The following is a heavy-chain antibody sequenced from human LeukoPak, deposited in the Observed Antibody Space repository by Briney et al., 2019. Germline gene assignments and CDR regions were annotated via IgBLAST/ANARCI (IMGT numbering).Heavy chain of an antibody. J-gene: IGHJ4*02. V-gene: IGHV3-7*04. Sequence: GGSLRLSCAASGFTFSSYWMNWVRQARGKGLEWVANIQQDGSEKYYVDSVKGRFTISRDNAKNSLYLQLNNLRAEDTAVYYCARARDSSAWFSSDCWGQGTLVTVSS. D-gene: IGHD3-22*01. CDR3: ARARDSSAWFSSDC. CDR2: IQQDGSEK. CDR1: GFTFSSYW.